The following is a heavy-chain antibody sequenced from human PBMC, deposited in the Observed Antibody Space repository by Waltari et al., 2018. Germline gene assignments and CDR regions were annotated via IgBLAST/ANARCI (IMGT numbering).Heavy chain of an antibody. CDR2: IYYSGST. D-gene: IGHD3-16*01. J-gene: IGHJ3*02. CDR3: ARPDDYIWGTYHAFDI. Sequence: QLQLQESGPGLVKPSETLSLTCTVSGGPISSSSYYWGWIRQPPGKGLEWIGGIYYSGSTYYNPSLKSRVTISVDTSKNQFSLRLSSVTAADTAVYYCARPDDYIWGTYHAFDIWGQGTMVTVSS. V-gene: IGHV4-39*07. CDR1: GGPISSSSYY.